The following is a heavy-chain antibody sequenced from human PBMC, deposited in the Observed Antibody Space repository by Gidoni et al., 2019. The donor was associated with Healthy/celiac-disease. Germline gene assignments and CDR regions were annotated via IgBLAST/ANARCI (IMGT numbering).Heavy chain of an antibody. J-gene: IGHJ5*02. D-gene: IGHD2-15*01. Sequence: EVQLVESGGGLIKPGGSLRLSCAASGFTFRSYSMHWVRQAPGKGLEGVSSISSSSSYIYYADSVKGRFTISRDNAKNSLYLQMNSLRAEDTAVYYCATEPRYCSGGSCYEWWFDPWGQGTLVTVSS. V-gene: IGHV3-21*01. CDR1: GFTFRSYS. CDR2: ISSSSSYI. CDR3: ATEPRYCSGGSCYEWWFDP.